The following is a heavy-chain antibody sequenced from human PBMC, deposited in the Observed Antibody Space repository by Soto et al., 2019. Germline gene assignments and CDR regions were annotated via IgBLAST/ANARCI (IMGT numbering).Heavy chain of an antibody. CDR1: GVSISDTSYY. J-gene: IGHJ4*02. CDR2: IYFNGNT. V-gene: IGHV4-39*01. Sequence: QLQLQESGPGLVKPSETLSLTCNVSGVSISDTSYYWGWIRQPPGKGLEWIGTIYFNGNTFYNPSLKSRLTISVETSNHQFSLRLTSVTAADTAVYYCARQGSYWGQGTLVAVSS. CDR3: ARQGSY.